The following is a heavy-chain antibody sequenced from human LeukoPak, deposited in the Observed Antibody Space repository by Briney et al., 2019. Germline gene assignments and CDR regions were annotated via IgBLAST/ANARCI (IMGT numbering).Heavy chain of an antibody. CDR1: GFIFHTYD. Sequence: GGSLRLSCAASGFIFHTYDMSWVRQAPGKGPVWVSGISGGATRTYYTDSVTGRFTISRDNSKNTLYLQMNSLRGEDTAVYYCASFIYVWGSYPTDYWGQGTLVTASS. D-gene: IGHD3-16*02. J-gene: IGHJ4*02. CDR3: ASFIYVWGSYPTDY. V-gene: IGHV3-23*01. CDR2: ISGGATRT.